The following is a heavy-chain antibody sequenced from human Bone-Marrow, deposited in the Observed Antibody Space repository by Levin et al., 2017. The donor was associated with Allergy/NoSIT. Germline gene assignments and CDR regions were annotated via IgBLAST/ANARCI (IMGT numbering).Heavy chain of an antibody. D-gene: IGHD6-13*01. CDR3: ARDQQYQVLSYYYYYGIDV. CDR2: ISFRSRWSS. Sequence: MPSETLSLTCAISGDRVSSKEAGWNWIRQSPSGGLEWLGRISFRSRWSSDSAPSLKSRITVDYDTSQNHFSLQLDSVATEDTAVSYCARDQQYQVLSYYYYYGIDVWRPGTAVTVSS. J-gene: IGHJ6*02. CDR1: GDRVSSKEAG. V-gene: IGHV6-1*01.